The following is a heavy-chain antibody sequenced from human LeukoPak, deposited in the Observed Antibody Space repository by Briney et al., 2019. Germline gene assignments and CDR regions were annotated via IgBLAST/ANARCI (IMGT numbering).Heavy chain of an antibody. Sequence: PGGSLRLSCAASGFTFSSYWMSWLRQAPGRGLEWVANIKHDGSEEHYVDSVKGRFTISRDNAKNSLYLQMNSLSAEDTAVYYCARDGPFCSPTSGWFDPWGQGTLVTVSS. D-gene: IGHD2-15*01. V-gene: IGHV3-7*01. CDR2: IKHDGSEE. CDR3: ARDGPFCSPTSGWFDP. J-gene: IGHJ5*02. CDR1: GFTFSSYW.